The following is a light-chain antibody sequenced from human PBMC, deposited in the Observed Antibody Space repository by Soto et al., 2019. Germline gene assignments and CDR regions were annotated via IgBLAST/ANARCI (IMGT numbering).Light chain of an antibody. J-gene: IGKJ4*01. CDR1: QGISSW. V-gene: IGKV1-12*01. CDR3: QQANSFPLT. CDR2: TVS. Sequence: DIPMTQSPSSVSASVRDRVSITCRASQGISSWLAWYQQKPGKAPKLLIYTVSSSHSGVPSRVSGRGSGPDFTLPISSLQHEDVATYYCQQANSFPLTFGGGTKVEIK.